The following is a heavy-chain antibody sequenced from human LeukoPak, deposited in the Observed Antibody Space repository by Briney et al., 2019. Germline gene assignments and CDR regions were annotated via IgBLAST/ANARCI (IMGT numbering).Heavy chain of an antibody. CDR1: GYSFTGYW. V-gene: IGHV1-2*02. Sequence: GASVTVSCKTSGYSFTGYWIHWVRQAPGPGFEWLGWINPNSGGTNYAQKFQDSVSMTRDTSINTVYMELSSLRLDDTAVYYCARGVAAGGRRLDPWGQGTLITVSS. J-gene: IGHJ5*02. CDR3: ARGVAAGGRRLDP. CDR2: INPNSGGT. D-gene: IGHD2-15*01.